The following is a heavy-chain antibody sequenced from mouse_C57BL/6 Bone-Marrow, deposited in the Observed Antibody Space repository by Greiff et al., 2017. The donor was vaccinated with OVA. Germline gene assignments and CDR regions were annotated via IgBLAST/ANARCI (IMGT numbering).Heavy chain of an antibody. D-gene: IGHD1-1*01. CDR2: LSDGGSYT. V-gene: IGHV5-4*01. CDR3: ARDRITTVVAPHYYAMDY. Sequence: EVKLVASGGGLVKPGGSLKLSCAASGFTFSSYAMSWVRQTPEKRLEWVATLSDGGSYTYYPDNVKGRFTISRDNARNNLYLQMSHLKSEDTAMYYCARDRITTVVAPHYYAMDYWGQGTSVTVSS. J-gene: IGHJ4*01. CDR1: GFTFSSYA.